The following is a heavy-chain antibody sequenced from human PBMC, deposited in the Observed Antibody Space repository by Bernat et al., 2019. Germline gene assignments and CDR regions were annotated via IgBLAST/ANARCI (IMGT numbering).Heavy chain of an antibody. CDR3: AKERLDY. J-gene: IGHJ4*02. CDR1: GFIFSSYG. V-gene: IGHV3-30*18. Sequence: QVQLVESGGGVVQPGRSLRLSCAASGFIFSSYGMHWVRQAPGKGLEWVAVISYDGSNKYYADSVKGRFTISRDNSKNTLYLQMNSLRAEDTAVYYCAKERLDYWGQGTLVTVSS. D-gene: IGHD6-25*01. CDR2: ISYDGSNK.